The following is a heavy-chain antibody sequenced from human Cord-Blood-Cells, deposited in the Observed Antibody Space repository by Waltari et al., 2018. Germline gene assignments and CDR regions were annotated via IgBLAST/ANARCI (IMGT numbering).Heavy chain of an antibody. CDR2: IYSGGST. CDR3: ARDRSGYDGGMP. CDR1: GFIVSSNY. J-gene: IGHJ4*02. V-gene: IGHV3-53*01. Sequence: EVQLVESGGGLIQPGGSLRLSCAASGFIVSSNYMSWVRQAPGKGLEWVSVIYSGGSTYYADSVKGRFTISRDNSKNTLYLQMNSRRAEDTAVYYCARDRSGYDGGMPWGQGTLVTISS. D-gene: IGHD5-12*01.